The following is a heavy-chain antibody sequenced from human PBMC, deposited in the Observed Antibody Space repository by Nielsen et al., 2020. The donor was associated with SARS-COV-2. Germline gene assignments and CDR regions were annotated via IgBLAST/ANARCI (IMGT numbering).Heavy chain of an antibody. CDR2: ISGFNGNT. CDR1: GYTFSNFG. D-gene: IGHD6-19*01. J-gene: IGHJ4*02. CDR3: ARWRTYGNGWDF. V-gene: IGHV1-18*01. Sequence: ASVKVSCKASGYTFSNFGLSWVRQAPGRGLEWIGWISGFNGNTNYLQKFKGRVTMTTHSSTGTVYMELRSLRADDTAIYYCARWRTYGNGWDFWGLGTLVTVSS.